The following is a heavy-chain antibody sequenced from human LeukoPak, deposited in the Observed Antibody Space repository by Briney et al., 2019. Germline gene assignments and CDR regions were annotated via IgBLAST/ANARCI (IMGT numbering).Heavy chain of an antibody. CDR2: ISGSGGST. V-gene: IGHV3-23*01. CDR3: AKDRHIVVVTALDY. Sequence: GGSLRLSCAASGFTFSSYAMSWVRQAPGKGLEWVSAISGSGGSTYYADSVKGRFTIPRDNSKNTLYLQMNSLRAEDTAVYYCAKDRHIVVVTALDYWGQGTLVTVSS. CDR1: GFTFSSYA. J-gene: IGHJ4*02. D-gene: IGHD2-21*02.